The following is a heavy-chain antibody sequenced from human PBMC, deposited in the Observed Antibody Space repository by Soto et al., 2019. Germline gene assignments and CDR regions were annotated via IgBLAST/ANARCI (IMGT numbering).Heavy chain of an antibody. CDR2: IYYSGST. CDR3: ASMIAVAGIGPGYFDL. V-gene: IGHV4-59*01. J-gene: IGHJ2*01. D-gene: IGHD6-19*01. CDR1: GGSISSYY. Sequence: QVQLQESGPGLVKPSETLSLTCTVSGGSISSYYWSWIRQPPGKGLEWIGYIYYSGSTNYNPSLKSRVTLSVDTSKHQLTLKLSSVTAADTAVYCCASMIAVAGIGPGYFDLWGRGTLLTVSS.